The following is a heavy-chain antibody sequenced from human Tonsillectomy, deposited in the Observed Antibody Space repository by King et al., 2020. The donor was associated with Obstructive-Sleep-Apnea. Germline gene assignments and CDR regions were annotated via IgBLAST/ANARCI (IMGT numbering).Heavy chain of an antibody. CDR1: GGSISSYY. J-gene: IGHJ2*01. Sequence: QLQESGPGLVKPSETLSLTCTVSGGSISSYYWSWIRQPPGKGLEWIGYIYYSGSTNYNPSLKSRVTISVDTSKKQFSLKLSSVTAADTAVYYCARVGASYPAWYFDLCGRGTLLTVSS. V-gene: IGHV4-59*01. CDR3: ARVGASYPAWYFDL. CDR2: IYYSGST. D-gene: IGHD1-26*01.